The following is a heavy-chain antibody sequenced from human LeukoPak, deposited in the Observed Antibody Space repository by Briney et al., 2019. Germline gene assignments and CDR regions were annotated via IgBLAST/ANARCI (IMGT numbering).Heavy chain of an antibody. Sequence: SVKVSCKASGGTFSSYAISWVRQAPGQGLEWMGGIIPIFGTANYAQKFQGRVTITADESTSTAYMELSGLRSEDTAVYYCARNRYDILTGYYRVWFDPWGQGTLVTVSS. D-gene: IGHD3-9*01. V-gene: IGHV1-69*13. J-gene: IGHJ5*02. CDR1: GGTFSSYA. CDR3: ARNRYDILTGYYRVWFDP. CDR2: IIPIFGTA.